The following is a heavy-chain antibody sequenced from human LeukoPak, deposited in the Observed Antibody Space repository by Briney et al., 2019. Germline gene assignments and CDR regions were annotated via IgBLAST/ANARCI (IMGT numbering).Heavy chain of an antibody. Sequence: PSETLSLTCTASGGSISTGVYYWSWIPPHPGLGLEWIGYNAYYNPSLKSRVTISVDTSKSQFSLKLTSVTAADTAVYHCARAILTPSGFVWHFDLWGRGTLVTVSS. CDR1: GGSISTGVYY. J-gene: IGHJ2*01. D-gene: IGHD3-3*01. V-gene: IGHV4-31*03. CDR3: ARAILTPSGFVWHFDL.